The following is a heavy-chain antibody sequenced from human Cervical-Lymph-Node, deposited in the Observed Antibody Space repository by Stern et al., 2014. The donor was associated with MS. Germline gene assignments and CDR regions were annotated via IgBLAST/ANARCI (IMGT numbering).Heavy chain of an antibody. D-gene: IGHD4-17*01. CDR1: GGSISSDNYY. Sequence: VHLVESGPGLVQPSQTLSLTCTVSGGSISSDNYYWSWIRPHPGKGLVWIGYIYYSGSTNYNPSLKSRVTISLDTSKNQFSLKLSSVTAADTAVYYCARSKYGDYYTLDSWGQGTLVTVSS. CDR3: ARSKYGDYYTLDS. J-gene: IGHJ4*02. CDR2: IYYSGST. V-gene: IGHV4-31*03.